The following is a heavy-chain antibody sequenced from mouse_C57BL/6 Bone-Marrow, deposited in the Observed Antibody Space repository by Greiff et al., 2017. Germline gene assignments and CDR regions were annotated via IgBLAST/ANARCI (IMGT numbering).Heavy chain of an antibody. Sequence: VQLQQSGPVLVKPGASVKMSCKASGYTFTDYYMNWVKQSHGKSLEWIGVINPYNGGTSYNQKFKGKATLTVDKSSSTAYMELNSLTSEDSAVXYCARDGSSPCYYAMDCWGQGTSVTVSS. D-gene: IGHD1-1*01. CDR3: ARDGSSPCYYAMDC. V-gene: IGHV1-19*01. J-gene: IGHJ4*01. CDR1: GYTFTDYY. CDR2: INPYNGGT.